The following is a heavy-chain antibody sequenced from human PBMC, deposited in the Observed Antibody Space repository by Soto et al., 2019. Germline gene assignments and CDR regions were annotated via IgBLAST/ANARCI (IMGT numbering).Heavy chain of an antibody. J-gene: IGHJ6*02. V-gene: IGHV1-69*06. CDR2: IIPIFGTA. D-gene: IGHD2-8*01. Sequence: QVQLVQSGAEVKKPGSSVKVSCKASGGTFSSYAISWVRQAPGQGLEWMGGIIPIFGTANYAQKFQGRVTITADKSTSKAYMELSSLRSEDTAVYYCAREGGCTNGVCYPHYGMDVWGQGTTVTVSS. CDR3: AREGGCTNGVCYPHYGMDV. CDR1: GGTFSSYA.